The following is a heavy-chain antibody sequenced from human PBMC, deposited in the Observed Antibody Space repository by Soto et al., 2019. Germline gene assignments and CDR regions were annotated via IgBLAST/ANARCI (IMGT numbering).Heavy chain of an antibody. V-gene: IGHV3-30-3*01. Sequence: GGYLRLSCAASGFTFSSYAMHWVSHAPGKGLEWVAVISYDGSNKYYADSVKGRFTISRDNSKNTLYLQMNSLRAEDTAVYYCSRDLTTIVLMVYAIPLTHYGMDVWGQGTTVTVAS. CDR2: ISYDGSNK. D-gene: IGHD2-8*01. J-gene: IGHJ6*02. CDR1: GFTFSSYA. CDR3: SRDLTTIVLMVYAIPLTHYGMDV.